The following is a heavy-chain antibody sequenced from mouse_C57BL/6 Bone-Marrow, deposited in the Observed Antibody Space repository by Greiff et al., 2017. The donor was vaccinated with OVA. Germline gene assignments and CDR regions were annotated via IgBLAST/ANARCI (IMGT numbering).Heavy chain of an antibody. V-gene: IGHV1-76*01. CDR2: IYPGSGNT. D-gene: IGHD1-1*01. Sequence: VQLQESGAELVRPGASVKLSCKASGYTFTDYYINWVKQRPGQGLEWIARIYPGSGNTYYNEKFKGKATLTAEKSSSTAYMQLSSLTSEDSAVYFCARCYGSRTGFAYWGQGTLVTVSA. J-gene: IGHJ3*01. CDR1: GYTFTDYY. CDR3: ARCYGSRTGFAY.